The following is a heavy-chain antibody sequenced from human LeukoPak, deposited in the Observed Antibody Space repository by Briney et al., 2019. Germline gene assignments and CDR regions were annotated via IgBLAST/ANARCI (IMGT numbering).Heavy chain of an antibody. CDR2: INPNSGGT. V-gene: IGHV1-2*04. Sequence: ASVKVSCKASGYTFTGYYMHWVRQAPGQGLEWMGWINPNSGGTNYAQKFQGWVTMTRDTSISTAYMELSRLRSDDTAVYYCARDQGIVGATDYYGMDVWGQGTTGTVSS. CDR1: GYTFTGYY. J-gene: IGHJ6*02. D-gene: IGHD1-26*01. CDR3: ARDQGIVGATDYYGMDV.